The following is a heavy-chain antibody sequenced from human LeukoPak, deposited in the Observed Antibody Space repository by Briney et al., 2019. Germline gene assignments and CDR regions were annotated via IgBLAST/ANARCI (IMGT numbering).Heavy chain of an antibody. CDR3: ARDASKGALDY. D-gene: IGHD3-16*01. CDR2: IYHSGST. Sequence: PSETLSLTCAVSGYSISSGYYWGWIRQPPGTGLEWIGSIYHSGSTYYNPSLKSRVTISVDTSKNQFSLKLSSVTAADTAVYYCARDASKGALDYWGQGTLVTVSS. V-gene: IGHV4-38-2*02. J-gene: IGHJ4*02. CDR1: GYSISSGYY.